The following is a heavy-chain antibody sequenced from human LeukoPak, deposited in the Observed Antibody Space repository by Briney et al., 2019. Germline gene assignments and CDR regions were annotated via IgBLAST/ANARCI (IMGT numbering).Heavy chain of an antibody. J-gene: IGHJ4*02. D-gene: IGHD6-13*01. CDR3: ARDLGGAPGTLAPYYFDY. V-gene: IGHV1-69*04. CDR2: IIPILGIA. CDR1: GGTFSSYA. Sequence: ASVKVSCKASGGTFSSYAISWVRQAPGQGLEWMGRIIPILGIANYAQKFQGRVMITADKSTSTAYMELSSLRSEDTAVYYCARDLGGAPGTLAPYYFDYWGQGTLVTVSS.